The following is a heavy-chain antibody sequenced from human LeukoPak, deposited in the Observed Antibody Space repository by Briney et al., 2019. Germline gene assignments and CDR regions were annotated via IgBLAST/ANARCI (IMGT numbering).Heavy chain of an antibody. Sequence: SVKVSCKASGGTFSSYAISWVRQAPGQGLEWMGGIIPIFGTANYAQKFQGRVTITTDESTSTAYMELSSLRSEDAGVYYCASPHGYSGYDLWFDLRGQGPLVTVS. CDR1: GGTFSSYA. CDR3: ASPHGYSGYDLWFDL. D-gene: IGHD5-12*01. J-gene: IGHJ5*02. V-gene: IGHV1-69*05. CDR2: IIPIFGTA.